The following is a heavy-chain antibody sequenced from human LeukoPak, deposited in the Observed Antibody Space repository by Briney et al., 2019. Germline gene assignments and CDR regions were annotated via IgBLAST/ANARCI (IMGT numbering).Heavy chain of an antibody. CDR3: IRLRDSSGWYAGFDP. J-gene: IGHJ5*02. V-gene: IGHV3-73*01. D-gene: IGHD6-19*01. Sequence: PGGSLRLSCAASGFTFSNYAMSWVRQASGKGLEWVGRIRSKANNYATAYAASVKGRFTISRDDSKNTAYLQMSSLKTEDTAVYYCIRLRDSSGWYAGFDPWGQGTLVSVSS. CDR2: IRSKANNYAT. CDR1: GFTFSNYA.